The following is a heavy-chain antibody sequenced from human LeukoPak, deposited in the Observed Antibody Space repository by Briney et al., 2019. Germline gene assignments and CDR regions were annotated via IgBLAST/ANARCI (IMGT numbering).Heavy chain of an antibody. CDR3: ARGMLRGRKAGYCSGGSCYSFADY. V-gene: IGHV4-34*01. Sequence: TSETLSLTCAVYGGSFSGYYWSWIRQPPGKGLEWIGEINHSGSTNYNPSLKSRVTISVDTSKNQFSLKLSSVTAAYTAVYYCARGMLRGRKAGYCSGGSCYSFADYWGQGTLVTVSS. CDR2: INHSGST. J-gene: IGHJ4*02. D-gene: IGHD2-15*01. CDR1: GGSFSGYY.